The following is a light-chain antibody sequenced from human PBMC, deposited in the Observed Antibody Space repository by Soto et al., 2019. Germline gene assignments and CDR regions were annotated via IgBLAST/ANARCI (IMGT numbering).Light chain of an antibody. CDR3: SSHTSSGTLV. J-gene: IGLJ2*01. CDR1: SSDAGGYKY. CDR2: EVS. V-gene: IGLV2-14*01. Sequence: QSALTQPASVSGSPGQSISISCTGTSSDAGGYKYVSWYQQYPGKAPKLIIYEVSNRPSGVSNRFSGSKSGNTASLTISGLQAEDEGDYYCSSHTSSGTLVFGGGTKVTVL.